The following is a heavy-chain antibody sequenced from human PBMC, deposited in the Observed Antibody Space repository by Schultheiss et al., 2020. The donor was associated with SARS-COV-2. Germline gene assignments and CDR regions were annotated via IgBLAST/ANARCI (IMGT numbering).Heavy chain of an antibody. CDR1: GFTFSSYG. CDR3: VREKPNNFDY. D-gene: IGHD2-8*01. CDR2: IWYDGSNK. V-gene: IGHV3-33*01. Sequence: GESLKISCAASGFTFSSYGMHWVRQAPGKGLEWVAVIWYDGSNKYYADSVKGRFTISRDNSKNTLYLQMNSLRAEDTAVYYCVREKPNNFDYWGQGTLVTVSS. J-gene: IGHJ4*02.